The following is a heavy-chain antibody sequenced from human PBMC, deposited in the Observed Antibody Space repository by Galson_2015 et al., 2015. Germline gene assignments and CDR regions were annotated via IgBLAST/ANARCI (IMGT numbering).Heavy chain of an antibody. J-gene: IGHJ4*02. V-gene: IGHV3-33*01. CDR3: ARERGELGYCSGGSCYALGY. CDR1: GFTFSSYG. Sequence: SLRLSCAASGFTFSSYGMHWVRQAPGKGLEWVAVIWYDGSNKYYADSVKGRFTISRDNSKNTLYLQMNSLRAEDTAVYYCARERGELGYCSGGSCYALGYWGQGTLVTVSS. CDR2: IWYDGSNK. D-gene: IGHD2-15*01.